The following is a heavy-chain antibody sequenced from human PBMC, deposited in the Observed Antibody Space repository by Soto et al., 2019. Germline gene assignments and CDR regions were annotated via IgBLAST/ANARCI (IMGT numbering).Heavy chain of an antibody. CDR2: ISQSGNT. Sequence: SETLSLTCSIYSGSFSGYYWSWIRQPPGKGLEWIGEISQSGNTNYSPSLKSRVSISIDTSKKQFSLNLASVSAADTAVYYCARAPKVSGSSQTRPDFWGQGTLVS. CDR1: SGSFSGYY. V-gene: IGHV4-34*01. D-gene: IGHD6-6*01. J-gene: IGHJ4*02. CDR3: ARAPKVSGSSQTRPDF.